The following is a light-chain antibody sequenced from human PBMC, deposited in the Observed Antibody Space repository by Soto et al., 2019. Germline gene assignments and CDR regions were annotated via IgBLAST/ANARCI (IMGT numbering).Light chain of an antibody. CDR3: CSYAGSYIPYV. CDR2: DVS. J-gene: IGLJ1*01. Sequence: SVLTQPRSVSGSPGQSVTISCTGTSSDVGGYNYVSWYQQHPGKAPKLMIYDVSKRPSGVPDRFSGSKSGNTASLTISGLQAEDEADYYCCSYAGSYIPYVFGTGTKVTVL. V-gene: IGLV2-11*01. CDR1: SSDVGGYNY.